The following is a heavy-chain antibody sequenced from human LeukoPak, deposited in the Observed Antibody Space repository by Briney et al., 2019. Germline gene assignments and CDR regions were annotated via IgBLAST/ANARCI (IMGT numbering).Heavy chain of an antibody. CDR3: ARGGDSSGYYSGVFDY. V-gene: IGHV4-59*01. J-gene: IGHJ4*02. Sequence: SETQSLTCTVSGGSISSYYWSWIRQPPGKGLEWIGYIYYSGSTNYNPSLKSRVTISLDTSKNQFSLKLSSVTAADTAVYYCARGGDSSGYYSGVFDYWGQGTLVTVSS. CDR1: GGSISSYY. D-gene: IGHD3-22*01. CDR2: IYYSGST.